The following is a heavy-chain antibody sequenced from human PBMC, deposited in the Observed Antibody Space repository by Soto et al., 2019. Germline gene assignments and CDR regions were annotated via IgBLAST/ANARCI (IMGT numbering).Heavy chain of an antibody. D-gene: IGHD2-15*01. CDR1: GFTFSSYA. Sequence: PGGSLRLSCAASGFTFSSYAMSWVRQAPGKGLEWVSAISGSGGSTYYADSVKGRFTISRDNSKNTLYLQMNSLRAEDTAVYYCARDLPSQGVAATPADFDILGQGTMVTISS. CDR2: ISGSGGST. V-gene: IGHV3-23*01. J-gene: IGHJ3*02. CDR3: ARDLPSQGVAATPADFDI.